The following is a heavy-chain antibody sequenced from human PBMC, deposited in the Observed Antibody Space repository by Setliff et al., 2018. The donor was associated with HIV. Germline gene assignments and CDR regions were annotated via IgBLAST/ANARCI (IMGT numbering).Heavy chain of an antibody. CDR2: IYPGDSDT. J-gene: IGHJ3*01. CDR1: GYSFTNYW. V-gene: IGHV5-51*01. CDR3: ARRRRNGYDYYTYDV. Sequence: GESLKISCKGSGYSFTNYWINWVRQMPGKGLEWMGIIYPGDSDTRYSPSFQGQVTFSADRFINSAYLQWNTLKASDTAIYYCARRRRNGYDYYTYDVWGQGTMVTVSS. D-gene: IGHD5-12*01.